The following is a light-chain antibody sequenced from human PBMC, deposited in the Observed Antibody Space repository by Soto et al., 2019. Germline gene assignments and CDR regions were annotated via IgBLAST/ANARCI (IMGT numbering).Light chain of an antibody. CDR3: SSYTTSNTRQIA. Sequence: QSALTQPASGSGSHGQSISISCTGTSSDVGGYNYVSWYQHHPGKAPKLMIFDVSNRPSGVSNRFSGSKSGNTASLTISGLQPEDEADYYCSSYTTSNTRQIAFGTGTKVTVL. CDR2: DVS. CDR1: SSDVGGYNY. J-gene: IGLJ1*01. V-gene: IGLV2-14*03.